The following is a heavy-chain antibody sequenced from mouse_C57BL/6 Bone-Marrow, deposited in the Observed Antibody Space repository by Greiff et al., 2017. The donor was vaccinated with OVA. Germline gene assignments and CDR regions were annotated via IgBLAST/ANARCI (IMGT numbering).Heavy chain of an antibody. CDR3: ARAITTVVEDAMDY. J-gene: IGHJ4*01. V-gene: IGHV1-26*01. CDR1: GYTFTDYY. D-gene: IGHD1-1*01. Sequence: EVQLQQSGPELVKPGASVKISCKASGYTFTDYYMNWVKQSHGKSLEWIGDINPNNGGTSYNQKFKGKATLTVDKSSSTAYMELRSLTSEDSAVYYCARAITTVVEDAMDYWGQGTSVTVSS. CDR2: INPNNGGT.